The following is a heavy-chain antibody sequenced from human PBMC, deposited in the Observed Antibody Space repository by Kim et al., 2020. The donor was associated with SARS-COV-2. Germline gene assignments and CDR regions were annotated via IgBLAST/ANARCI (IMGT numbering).Heavy chain of an antibody. CDR2: IYYSGST. V-gene: IGHV4-59*08. Sequence: SETLSLTCTVSGGSISSYYWSWIRQPPGKGLEWIGYIYYSGSTNYNPSLKSRVTISVDTSKNQFSLKLSSVTAADTAVYYCARHRIAVAPIDYWGQGTLVTVSS. J-gene: IGHJ4*02. CDR1: GGSISSYY. D-gene: IGHD6-19*01. CDR3: ARHRIAVAPIDY.